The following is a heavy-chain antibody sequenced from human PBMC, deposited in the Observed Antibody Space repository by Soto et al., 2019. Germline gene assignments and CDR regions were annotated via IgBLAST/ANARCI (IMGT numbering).Heavy chain of an antibody. CDR1: GGTFSSYT. CDR3: AREGYCTNGVCYGVDY. CDR2: IIPILGIA. D-gene: IGHD2-8*01. V-gene: IGHV1-69*08. Sequence: QVQLVQSGAEVKKPGSSVKVSCKASGGTFSSYTISWVRQAPGQGLEWMGRIIPILGIANYAQKFQGRVTITADKSTSTAYMELSSLRSEDTAVYYGAREGYCTNGVCYGVDYWGQGTLVTVSS. J-gene: IGHJ4*02.